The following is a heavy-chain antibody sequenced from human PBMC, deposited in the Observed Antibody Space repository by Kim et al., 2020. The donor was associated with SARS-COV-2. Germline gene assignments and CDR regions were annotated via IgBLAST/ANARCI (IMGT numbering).Heavy chain of an antibody. V-gene: IGHV3-30-3*01. CDR2: ISYDGSNK. CDR3: ARGGSYRRTVYYFDY. Sequence: GGSLRLSCAASGFTFSSYAMHWVRQAPGKGLEWVAVISYDGSNKYYADSVKGRFTISRDNSKNTLYLQMNSLRAEDTAVYYCARGGSYRRTVYYFDYWGQGTLVTVSS. J-gene: IGHJ4*02. D-gene: IGHD3-16*02. CDR1: GFTFSSYA.